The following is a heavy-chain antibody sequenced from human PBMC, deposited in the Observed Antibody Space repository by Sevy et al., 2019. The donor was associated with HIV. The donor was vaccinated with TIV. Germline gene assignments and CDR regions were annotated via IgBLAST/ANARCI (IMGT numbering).Heavy chain of an antibody. CDR1: GFTVSSNY. CDR2: IYSGGST. J-gene: IGHJ6*02. Sequence: GGSLRLSCAASGFTVSSNYMSWVRQAPGKGLEWVSVIYSGGSTYYADSVKGRLTSSSDNSKNTLYLQMNSLRAEDTAVYYCARARGGDSYGYYYYYGMDVWGQGTTVTVSS. D-gene: IGHD5-18*01. V-gene: IGHV3-53*01. CDR3: ARARGGDSYGYYYYYGMDV.